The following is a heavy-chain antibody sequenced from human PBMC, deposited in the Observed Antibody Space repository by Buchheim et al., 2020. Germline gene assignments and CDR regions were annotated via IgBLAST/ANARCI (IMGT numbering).Heavy chain of an antibody. Sequence: QVHLQESGPGLVKPSQTLSLTCTVSGGSISSADYYWSWIRQPPGKGLEWIGYIYHSGSTYYSPSPKSRVTISVDTSKNQFSLKLTSVTAADTAVYYCARADIVVVPTTRGYYYYGMDVWGQGTT. CDR3: ARADIVVVPTTRGYYYYGMDV. CDR1: GGSISSADYY. J-gene: IGHJ6*02. D-gene: IGHD2-2*01. V-gene: IGHV4-30-4*01. CDR2: IYHSGST.